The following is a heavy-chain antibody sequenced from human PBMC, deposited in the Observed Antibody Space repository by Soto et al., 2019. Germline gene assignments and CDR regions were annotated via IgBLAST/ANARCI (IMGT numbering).Heavy chain of an antibody. CDR1: GGSISSGGYY. V-gene: IGHV4-30-4*01. Sequence: PSETLSLTCTVSGGSISSGGYYWSWIRHPPGKGLEWIGYIYYSGSTYYNPSLKSRVTISVDTSKNQFSLKLSSVTAADTAVYYCARAFWTTRYFDWAHYYGMDVWGQGTTVTVSS. J-gene: IGHJ6*02. CDR2: IYYSGST. D-gene: IGHD3-9*01. CDR3: ARAFWTTRYFDWAHYYGMDV.